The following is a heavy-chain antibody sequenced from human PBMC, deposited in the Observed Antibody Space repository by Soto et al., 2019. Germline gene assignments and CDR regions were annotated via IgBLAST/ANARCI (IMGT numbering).Heavy chain of an antibody. D-gene: IGHD1-7*01. J-gene: IGHJ6*02. CDR1: GYTFTSYV. CDR3: ARDNNWNYLPEYYYYGMDV. V-gene: IGHV1-18*01. CDR2: ISAYNGNT. Sequence: PVKGSRKASGYTFTSYVISCVRQAPRKGLEWMGWISAYNGNTNYAQKLQGRVTMTTDTSTSTAYMELRSLRSDDTAVYYCARDNNWNYLPEYYYYGMDVCAQGTMVTVSS.